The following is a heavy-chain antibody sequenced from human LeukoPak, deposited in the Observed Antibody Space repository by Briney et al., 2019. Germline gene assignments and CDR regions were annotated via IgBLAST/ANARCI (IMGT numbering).Heavy chain of an antibody. CDR2: IKEDGSEK. V-gene: IGHV3-7*01. CDR3: ARHGLGADIVVVPAPIDY. J-gene: IGHJ4*02. CDR1: GFTFYRHS. Sequence: GGSLRLSCEVSGFTFYRHSMSWVRQAPGKGLEWVAKIKEDGSEKYYVDSVKGRFTISRDNSKNTLYLQMNSLRAEGTAVYYCARHGLGADIVVVPAPIDYWGQGTLVTVSS. D-gene: IGHD2-2*01.